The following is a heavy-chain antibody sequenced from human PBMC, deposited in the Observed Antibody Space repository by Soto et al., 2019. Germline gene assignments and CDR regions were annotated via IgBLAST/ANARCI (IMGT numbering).Heavy chain of an antibody. CDR1: GGSFSGYY. CDR2: INHSGST. CDR3: ARGRIQLWYPFDY. V-gene: IGHV4-34*01. Sequence: SETLSLTCAVYGGSFSGYYWSWIRQPPGKGLEWIGEINHSGSTNYNPSLKSRVTISVDTSKNQFSLKLRSVTAADTAVYYCARGRIQLWYPFDYWGQGTLVTVSS. D-gene: IGHD5-18*01. J-gene: IGHJ4*02.